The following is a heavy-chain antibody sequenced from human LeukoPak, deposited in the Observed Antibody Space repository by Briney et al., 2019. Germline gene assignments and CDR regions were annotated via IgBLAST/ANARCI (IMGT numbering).Heavy chain of an antibody. CDR2: IYYSGST. D-gene: IGHD6-13*01. V-gene: IGHV4-59*05. Sequence: SETLSLTCTVSGGSISSYYWSWIRQPPGKGLEWIGSIYYSGSTYYNPSLKSRVTISVDTSKNQFSLKLSSVTAADTAVYYCARLGRGAALGWGQGTLVTVSS. CDR3: ARLGRGAALG. CDR1: GGSISSYY. J-gene: IGHJ4*02.